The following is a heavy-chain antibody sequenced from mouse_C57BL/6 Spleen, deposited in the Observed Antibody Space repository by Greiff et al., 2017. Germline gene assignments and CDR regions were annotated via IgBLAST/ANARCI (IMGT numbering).Heavy chain of an antibody. CDR3: TTQENYYGSSYFDY. J-gene: IGHJ2*01. V-gene: IGHV14-1*01. Sequence: VQLQQSGAELVRPGASVKLSCTASGFNIKDYYMHWVQQRPEQGLEWIGRIDPEDGDTEYAPKFQGKATMTADTSSNTAYLQLSSLTSEDTAVYYCTTQENYYGSSYFDYWGQGTTLTVSS. D-gene: IGHD1-1*01. CDR2: IDPEDGDT. CDR1: GFNIKDYY.